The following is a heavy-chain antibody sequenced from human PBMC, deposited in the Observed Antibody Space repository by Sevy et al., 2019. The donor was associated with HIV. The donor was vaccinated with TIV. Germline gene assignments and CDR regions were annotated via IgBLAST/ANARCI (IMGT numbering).Heavy chain of an antibody. CDR1: GFTFSSYW. V-gene: IGHV3-74*01. CDR3: ARAEPPYYYGSGSSDY. CDR2: LNSDGSST. J-gene: IGHJ4*02. D-gene: IGHD3-10*01. Sequence: GGSLRLSCAASGFTFSSYWMHWVRRAPGKGLVWVSRLNSDGSSTGYADSVKGRFTISRDNAKNTLYLQMNSLRAEDTAVYYCARAEPPYYYGSGSSDYWGQGTLVTVSS.